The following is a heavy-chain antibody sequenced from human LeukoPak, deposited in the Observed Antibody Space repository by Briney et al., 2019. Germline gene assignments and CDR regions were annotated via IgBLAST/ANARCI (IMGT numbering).Heavy chain of an antibody. CDR3: ARGSWGGGYDYFDY. J-gene: IGHJ4*02. Sequence: ASVKVSCKASGYTFTGYYMHWVRQAPGQGLEWMGWINPNSGGTNYAQKFQGRVTMTRDTSISTAYMELSGLRSDDTAVYYCARGSWGGGYDYFDYWGQGTLVTVSS. D-gene: IGHD5-12*01. CDR1: GYTFTGYY. CDR2: INPNSGGT. V-gene: IGHV1-2*02.